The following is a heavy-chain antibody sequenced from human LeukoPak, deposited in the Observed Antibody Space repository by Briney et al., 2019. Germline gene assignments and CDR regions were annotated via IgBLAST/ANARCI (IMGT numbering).Heavy chain of an antibody. Sequence: SETLSLTCTVSGGSISSYYWSWIRQPPGKGLEWIGYINYSGSTNYNPSLKSRVSISVDRSKNHFSLKVSSVAAADTAVYSCVKGTSREAFDIWGQGTMVTVSS. CDR2: INYSGST. D-gene: IGHD5-24*01. CDR3: VKGTSREAFDI. CDR1: GGSISSYY. J-gene: IGHJ3*02. V-gene: IGHV4-59*12.